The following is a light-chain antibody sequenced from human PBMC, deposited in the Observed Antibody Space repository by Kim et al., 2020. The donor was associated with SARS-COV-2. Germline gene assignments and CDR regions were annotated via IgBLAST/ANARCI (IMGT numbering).Light chain of an antibody. Sequence: QSVLTQPPSVSAAPGQKVTISCSGSSSNIGNNYVSWYQQLPGTAPKLLIYDNNNRPSGIPDRFSGSKSGTSATLRITGLQTGDEADYYCGTWYSGLCAGVFGGGTQLTVL. CDR2: DNN. J-gene: IGLJ2*01. CDR1: SSNIGNNY. CDR3: GTWYSGLCAGV. V-gene: IGLV1-51*01.